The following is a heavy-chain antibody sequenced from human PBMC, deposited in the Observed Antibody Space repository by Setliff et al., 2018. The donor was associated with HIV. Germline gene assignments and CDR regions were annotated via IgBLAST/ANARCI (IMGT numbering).Heavy chain of an antibody. V-gene: IGHV4-39*01. CDR1: GGSINSRSYY. CDR2: IYFSGTP. CDR3: ARRGMWSYETGGNPTATFDY. Sequence: KTSETLSLTCTVSGGSINSRSYYWAWIRQPPGKGLEWVASIYFSGTPHYNPSLKNRVTISVDTSKNQFSLKMSSVTAADTAVYYCARRGMWSYETGGNPTATFDYWGQGVLVTVSS. J-gene: IGHJ4*02. D-gene: IGHD2-8*02.